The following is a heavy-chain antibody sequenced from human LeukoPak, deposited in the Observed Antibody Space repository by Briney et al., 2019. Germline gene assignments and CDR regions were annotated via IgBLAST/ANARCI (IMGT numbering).Heavy chain of an antibody. V-gene: IGHV3-74*01. CDR2: INPSGSNT. J-gene: IGHJ4*02. Sequence: GGALRLSCVASGFSMSSYWMHWVRQAPGKGLVWVSRINPSGSNTNYADSVKGRFTISGDSARNTVYLQMNSLRADDTAVYYCARGKSGSSGLWDSWGQGALVTVSS. CDR3: ARGKSGSSGLWDS. D-gene: IGHD1-26*01. CDR1: GFSMSSYW.